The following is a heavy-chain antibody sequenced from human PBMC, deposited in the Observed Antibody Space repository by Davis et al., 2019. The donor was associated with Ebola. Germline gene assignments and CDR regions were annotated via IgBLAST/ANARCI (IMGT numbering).Heavy chain of an antibody. CDR2: ISYDGSEK. Sequence: GESLKISCAASGFTFSSYGMHWVRQAPGKGLEWVAVISYDGSEKYYVDSVKGRFTISRDNAKNSLYLQMNSLRAEDTAVYYCASSGLYSYGYYYYGMDVWGQGTTVTVSS. CDR3: ASSGLYSYGYYYYGMDV. CDR1: GFTFSSYG. J-gene: IGHJ6*02. D-gene: IGHD5-18*01. V-gene: IGHV3-30*03.